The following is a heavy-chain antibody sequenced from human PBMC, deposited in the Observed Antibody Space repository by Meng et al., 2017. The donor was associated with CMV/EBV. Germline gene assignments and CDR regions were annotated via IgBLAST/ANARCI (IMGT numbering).Heavy chain of an antibody. V-gene: IGHV3-48*03. Sequence: GESLKISCVGSGFMFSVYEMNWVRQAPGKGLEWISYINNSDNTTYYADSLKGRFTISGDNAKKSLYLQMNSLRAEDTAIYYCARAGSSTGYSYFDYWGRGTLVTVSS. J-gene: IGHJ4*02. CDR3: ARAGSSTGYSYFDY. CDR1: GFMFSVYE. D-gene: IGHD6-13*01. CDR2: INNSDNTT.